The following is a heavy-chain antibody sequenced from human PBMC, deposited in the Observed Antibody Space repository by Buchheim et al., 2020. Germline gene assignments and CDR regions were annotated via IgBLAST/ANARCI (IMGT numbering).Heavy chain of an antibody. Sequence: QVQLVQSGAEVKKPGASVKVSCKASGYTFTSYYMHWVRQAPGQGLEWMGIINPSGGSTSYAQKCQGRVTMTRDTSTSTVYMELSSLRSEDTAVYYCARERSAGASPVNDAFDIWGQGT. D-gene: IGHD4-17*01. V-gene: IGHV1-46*01. CDR3: ARERSAGASPVNDAFDI. J-gene: IGHJ3*02. CDR1: GYTFTSYY. CDR2: INPSGGST.